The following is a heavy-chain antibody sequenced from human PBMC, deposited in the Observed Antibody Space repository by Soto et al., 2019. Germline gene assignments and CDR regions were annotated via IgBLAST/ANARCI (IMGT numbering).Heavy chain of an antibody. CDR3: AREYHP. D-gene: IGHD2-2*02. V-gene: IGHV4-30-4*02. Sequence: SDTLSLTCTVSGGSIRSGNYYCTWIRQHPGKGLEWIGYIYHSGSTLYNPSLKSRVTISVDKSKNQFSLKLTSVTAADTAVYYCAREYHPWGQGTLVTVSS. J-gene: IGHJ5*02. CDR2: IYHSGST. CDR1: GGSIRSGNYY.